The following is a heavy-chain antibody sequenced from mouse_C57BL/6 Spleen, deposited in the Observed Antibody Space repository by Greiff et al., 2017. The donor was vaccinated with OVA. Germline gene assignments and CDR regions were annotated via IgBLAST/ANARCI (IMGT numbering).Heavy chain of an antibody. J-gene: IGHJ3*01. D-gene: IGHD2-4*01. CDR2: IDPEDGET. V-gene: IGHV14-2*01. CDR1: GFNIKDYY. Sequence: VQLQQSGAELVKPGASVKLSCTASGFNIKDYYMHWVKQRPEQGLEWIGRIDPEDGETKYAPKFPGKATITADTSSNTAYLQLSSLTSEDTAVYYCAPHYDGFAYWGQGTLVTVSA. CDR3: APHYDGFAY.